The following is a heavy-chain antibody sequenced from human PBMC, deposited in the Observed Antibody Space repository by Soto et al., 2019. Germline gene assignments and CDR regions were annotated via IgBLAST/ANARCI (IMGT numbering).Heavy chain of an antibody. CDR3: AREVNDFWSGLAAFDI. Sequence: GGSLSLSCAASGFTFSSYSMNWVRQAPGKGLEWVSYISSSSSTIYYADSVKGRFTISRDNAKNSLYLQMNSLRAEDTAVYYCAREVNDFWSGLAAFDIWGQGTMVTVSS. D-gene: IGHD3-3*01. CDR1: GFTFSSYS. CDR2: ISSSSSTI. V-gene: IGHV3-48*01. J-gene: IGHJ3*02.